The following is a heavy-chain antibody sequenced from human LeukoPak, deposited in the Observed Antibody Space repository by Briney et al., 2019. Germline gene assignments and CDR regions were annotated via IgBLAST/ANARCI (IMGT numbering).Heavy chain of an antibody. Sequence: SETLSLTCSASGDSISSNTYYWGWIRQPPGKGLEWIGSVNYNGNTFYNPSLKSRVTISLDTSKNQFSLRLSSVTAADTAVYYCARGSTPAAGAYWGQGTLVTVSS. D-gene: IGHD6-13*01. J-gene: IGHJ4*02. CDR3: ARGSTPAAGAY. CDR2: VNYNGNT. V-gene: IGHV4-39*01. CDR1: GDSISSNTYY.